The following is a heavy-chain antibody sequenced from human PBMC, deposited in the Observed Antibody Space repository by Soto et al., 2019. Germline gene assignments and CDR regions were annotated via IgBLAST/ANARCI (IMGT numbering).Heavy chain of an antibody. J-gene: IGHJ1*01. CDR2: IIPIFGTA. D-gene: IGHD3-22*01. V-gene: IGHV1-69*13. CDR3: ARGLSGYYYLYFQH. Sequence: GASVKVSCKASGGTFSSYAISWVRQAPGQGLEWMGGIIPIFGTANYAQKFQGRVTITADESTSTAYMELSSLRSEDTAVYYCARGLSGYYYLYFQHWGQGTLVTVSS. CDR1: GGTFSSYA.